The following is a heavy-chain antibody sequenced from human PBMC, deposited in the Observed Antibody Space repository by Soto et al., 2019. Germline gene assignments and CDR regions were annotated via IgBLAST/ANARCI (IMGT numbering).Heavy chain of an antibody. CDR1: GFIFSDYS. CDR3: ARGRTCKGASCYGGGDY. Sequence: EVQLVETGGGLVKPGGSLRLSCAASGFIFSDYSMNWMRQAPGKGLEWVASISSDDNYIYYRDSVEGRFTISRDNAKNSLYLQMTSLGADDTAVYYCARGRTCKGASCYGGGDYWGQGTLVTVSS. V-gene: IGHV3-21*02. CDR2: ISSDDNYI. D-gene: IGHD2-15*01. J-gene: IGHJ4*02.